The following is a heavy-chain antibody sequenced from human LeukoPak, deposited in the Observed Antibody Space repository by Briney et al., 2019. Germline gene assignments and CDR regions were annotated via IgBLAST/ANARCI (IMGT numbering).Heavy chain of an antibody. CDR3: ASLLVDTAMAPRDY. Sequence: SETLSLTCAVYGGSFSGYYWSWIRQPPGKGLEWIGQINHSGSTNYNPSLKSRVTISVDTSKNQFSLKLSSVTAADTAVYYCASLLVDTAMAPRDYWGQGTLVTVTS. CDR1: GGSFSGYY. J-gene: IGHJ4*02. V-gene: IGHV4-34*01. D-gene: IGHD5-18*01. CDR2: INHSGST.